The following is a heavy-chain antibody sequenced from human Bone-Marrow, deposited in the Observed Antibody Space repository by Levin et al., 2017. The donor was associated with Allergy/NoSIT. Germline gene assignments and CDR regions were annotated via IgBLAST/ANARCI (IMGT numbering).Heavy chain of an antibody. D-gene: IGHD3-16*01. CDR2: ILPIVGAA. V-gene: IGHV1-69*08. J-gene: IGHJ6*02. CDR3: ATYRTGNSRQFYYGMDV. CDR1: GGTFSTYT. Sequence: PKASVKVSCKASGGTFSTYTLTWVRQAPGQGLEWMGRILPIVGAADYAQKFQGRVTITADKSTGTAYMELNSLRSEDTAVYYCATYRTGNSRQFYYGMDVWGQGTTVTVSS.